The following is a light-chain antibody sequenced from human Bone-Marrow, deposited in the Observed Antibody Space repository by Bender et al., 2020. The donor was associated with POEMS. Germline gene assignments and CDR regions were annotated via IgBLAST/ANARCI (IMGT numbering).Light chain of an antibody. J-gene: IGLJ2*01. CDR1: SSNIGAGYG. CDR3: CSYAGSSTLV. Sequence: QSVLTQPPSVSGAPGQRVTISCTGSSSNIGAGYGVHWHQHLPGTAPKLLIYGDTNRPSGVSDRFSGSKSGNTASLTISGLQAEDDADYICCSYAGSSTLVFGGGTKLTVL. V-gene: IGLV1-40*01. CDR2: GDT.